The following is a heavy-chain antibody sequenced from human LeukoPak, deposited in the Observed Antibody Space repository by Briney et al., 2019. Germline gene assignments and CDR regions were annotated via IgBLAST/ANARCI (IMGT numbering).Heavy chain of an antibody. CDR1: GGSVTSGGYY. CDR3: ARISAGRYGMDV. D-gene: IGHD6-6*01. CDR2: VYYTGIT. J-gene: IGHJ6*02. V-gene: IGHV4-31*03. Sequence: SETLSLTCTVSGGSVTSGGYYWSWIRQHPGKGLEWIGYVYYTGITYYNPSLKSRVTISPDTSKNQFSLKVSSVTAADTAVYYCARISAGRYGMDVWGQGTTVTVSS.